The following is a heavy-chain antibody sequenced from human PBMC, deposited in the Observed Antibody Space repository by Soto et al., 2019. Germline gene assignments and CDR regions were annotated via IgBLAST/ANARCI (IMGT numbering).Heavy chain of an antibody. V-gene: IGHV4-59*08. J-gene: IGHJ6*02. D-gene: IGHD2-2*01. CDR3: ARHISYCSSTSCYRPLYYYYYCMDV. CDR2: IYYSGST. CDR1: GGSISSYY. Sequence: SETLSLTCTVSGGSISSYYWSWIRQPPGKGLEWIGYIYYSGSTNYNPSLKSRVTISVDTSKNQFPLKLSSVTAADTAVYYCARHISYCSSTSCYRPLYYYYYCMDVWGQGTTVTVSS.